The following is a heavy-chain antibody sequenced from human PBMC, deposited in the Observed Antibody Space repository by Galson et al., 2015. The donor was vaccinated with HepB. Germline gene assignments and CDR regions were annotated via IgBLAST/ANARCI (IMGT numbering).Heavy chain of an antibody. CDR1: GFTFSSCA. D-gene: IGHD1-1*01. V-gene: IGHV3-30*04. J-gene: IGHJ6*02. CDR2: ISYDGSNK. CDR3: AREMRYSDV. Sequence: SLRLSCAASGFTFSSCAMHWVRQAPGKGLEWVAVISYDGSNKYYADSVKGRFTISRDNAKNSLYLQMNSLRAEDTAVYYCAREMRYSDVWGQGTTVTVSS.